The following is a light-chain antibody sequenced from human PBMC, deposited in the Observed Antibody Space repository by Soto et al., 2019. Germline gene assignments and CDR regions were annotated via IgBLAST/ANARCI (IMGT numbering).Light chain of an antibody. CDR1: QDISNY. CDR3: QKYSSAPLT. J-gene: IGKJ1*01. Sequence: DIQMTQSPSSLSASVGDRVTITCRASQDISNYLAWYQQKPGKVPKLLIYGASTLHSGVPSRFGCSGSGTDFTLTISRLQPGDVATYYCQKYSSAPLTFGQGTKVEIK. V-gene: IGKV1-27*01. CDR2: GAS.